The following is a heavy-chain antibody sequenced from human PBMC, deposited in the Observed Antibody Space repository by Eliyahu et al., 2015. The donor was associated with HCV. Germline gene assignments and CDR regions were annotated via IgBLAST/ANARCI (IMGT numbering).Heavy chain of an antibody. CDR3: ARLFRGSSGYYPWV. V-gene: IGHV4-59*08. D-gene: IGHD3-22*01. CDR2: IYYSGST. Sequence: QVQLQESGPGLVKPSETLSLTCTVSGGSISSYYWSWIRQPPGKGLEWIGYIYYSGSTNYNPSLKSRVTISVDTSKNQFSLKLSSVTAADTAVYYCARLFRGSSGYYPWVWGQGTLVTVSS. J-gene: IGHJ4*02. CDR1: GGSISSYY.